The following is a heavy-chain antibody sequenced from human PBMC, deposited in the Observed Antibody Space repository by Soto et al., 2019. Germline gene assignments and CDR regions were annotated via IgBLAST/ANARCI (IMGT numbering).Heavy chain of an antibody. D-gene: IGHD2-15*01. Sequence: AASVKVSCKASGYTFTSYGISWVRQAPGQGLEWMGWISAYIGNTNYAQKLQGRVTMTTDTSTSTAYMELRSLRSDDTAVYYCARGDIVNYYYYMDVWGKGTTVTVSS. V-gene: IGHV1-18*01. CDR3: ARGDIVNYYYYMDV. CDR2: ISAYIGNT. CDR1: GYTFTSYG. J-gene: IGHJ6*03.